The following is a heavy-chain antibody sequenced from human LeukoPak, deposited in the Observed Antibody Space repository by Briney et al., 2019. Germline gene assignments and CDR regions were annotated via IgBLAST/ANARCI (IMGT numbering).Heavy chain of an antibody. CDR3: ARGPGGYDFWSGYYDY. J-gene: IGHJ4*02. Sequence: GASVTVSCKASGYTFTVYYMHWVRQAPGQGLEWMGWINPNSGGTNYAQKFQGRVTMTRDTSISTAYMELSRLRSDDTAVYYCARGPGGYDFWSGYYDYWGQGTLVTVSS. D-gene: IGHD3-3*01. CDR1: GYTFTVYY. V-gene: IGHV1-2*02. CDR2: INPNSGGT.